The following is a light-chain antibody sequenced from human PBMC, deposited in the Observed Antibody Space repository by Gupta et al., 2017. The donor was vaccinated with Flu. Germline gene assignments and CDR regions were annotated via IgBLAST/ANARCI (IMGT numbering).Light chain of an antibody. CDR2: RKN. CDR3: QAWDSRLNDAV. J-gene: IGLJ3*02. V-gene: IGLV10-54*04. CDR1: SNNVGNQG. Sequence: TATLTCTGTSNNVGNQGAAWLQQQPGHPPKRIAVRKNNRPSGISERFSASKSGTTASLTINGVQPEDEADYYCQAWDSRLNDAVFGGGTKVTV.